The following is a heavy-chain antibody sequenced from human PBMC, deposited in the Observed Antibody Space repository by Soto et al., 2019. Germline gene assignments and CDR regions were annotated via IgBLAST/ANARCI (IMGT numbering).Heavy chain of an antibody. CDR3: ASVPQGYNWFDS. J-gene: IGHJ5*01. CDR2: IYYSGST. V-gene: IGHV4-59*12. Sequence: SETLSLTCTVSGGSISSYYWSWIRQPPGKGLEWIGYIYYSGSTNYNPSLKSRVTISVDRSKNQFSLNLSSVTAADTAVYYCASVPQGYNWFDSWGQGSLVTVSS. CDR1: GGSISSYY. D-gene: IGHD3-10*02.